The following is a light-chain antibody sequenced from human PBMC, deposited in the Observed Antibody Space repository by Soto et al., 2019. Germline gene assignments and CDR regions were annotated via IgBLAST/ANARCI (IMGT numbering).Light chain of an antibody. J-gene: IGLJ3*02. CDR3: QSYDNSLNGWV. V-gene: IGLV1-40*01. CDR2: DNN. Sequence: QAVVTQPPSVSGAPGQRVTISCTGSSSNIGAGFDVHWYHQLPGTAPKLLIYDNNNRPSGVPDRFSGSKSPTSASLAITGLQAEDEADYYCQSYDNSLNGWVFGGGTKVTVL. CDR1: SSNIGAGFD.